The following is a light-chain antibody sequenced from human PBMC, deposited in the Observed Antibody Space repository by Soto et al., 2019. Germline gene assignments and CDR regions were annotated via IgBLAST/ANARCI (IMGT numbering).Light chain of an antibody. CDR1: SSDVGGYNY. CDR2: DVS. CDR3: WSYAGYYTWV. Sequence: QSALTQPRSVSGSPGQSVTISCTGTSSDVGGYNYVSWYQQHPGKVPKLMIYDVSKRPSGVPDRFSGSKSGNTASLTISGLQAEDEADYHCWSYAGYYTWVFGGGTQLTVL. V-gene: IGLV2-11*01. J-gene: IGLJ3*02.